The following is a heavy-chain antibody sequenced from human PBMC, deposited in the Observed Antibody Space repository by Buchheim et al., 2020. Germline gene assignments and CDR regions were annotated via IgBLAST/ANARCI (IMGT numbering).Heavy chain of an antibody. CDR1: GFTFSRAA. V-gene: IGHV3-23*04. CDR3: AKEIRPNDY. J-gene: IGHJ4*02. D-gene: IGHD1-1*01. Sequence: EVQLVESGGDLVQPGGSLRLSCAVSGFTFSRAAMTWVRQAPGKGLQWVSSIDIGGDKTYYADSVEGRFSISRDNSKSTLYLQMNSLRAEDTAVCYCAKEIRPNDYWGQGTL. CDR2: IDIGGDKT.